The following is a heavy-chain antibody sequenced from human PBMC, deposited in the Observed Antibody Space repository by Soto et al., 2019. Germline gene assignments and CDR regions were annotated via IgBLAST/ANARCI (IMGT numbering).Heavy chain of an antibody. CDR1: GFTFSAYD. Sequence: EVQLLESGGGLVHPGWSLRLSCAASGFTFSAYDMSWVRQAPGKGLEWVSAIGGSGDSTYYADSVKGRFTISRDNSKNTLILQMNSLRAEDTAVYYCARGRLTYWGQGTLVTVSS. CDR3: ARGRLTY. CDR2: IGGSGDST. V-gene: IGHV3-23*01. J-gene: IGHJ4*02. D-gene: IGHD2-21*02.